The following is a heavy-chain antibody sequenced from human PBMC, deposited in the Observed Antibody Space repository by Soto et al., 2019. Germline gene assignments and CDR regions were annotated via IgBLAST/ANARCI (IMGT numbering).Heavy chain of an antibody. CDR2: INPSGGST. V-gene: IGHV1-46*01. J-gene: IGHJ4*02. D-gene: IGHD3-22*01. CDR1: GYTFTSYY. Sequence: ASVKVSFKASGYTFTSYYMHWVRQAPGQGLEWMGIINPSGGSTNYAQKFQGRVTMTRDTSTSTVYMELSSLRSEDTAVYYCARGPPAFNDDSSGYYGYWGQGTLVTVSS. CDR3: ARGPPAFNDDSSGYYGY.